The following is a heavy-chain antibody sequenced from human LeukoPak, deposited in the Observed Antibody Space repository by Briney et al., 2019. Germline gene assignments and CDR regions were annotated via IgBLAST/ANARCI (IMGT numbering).Heavy chain of an antibody. CDR3: ARERGPMSYCSGGSCYSDQGWNAFDI. CDR2: INQDGSEK. Sequence: PGGSLRLSCAASGFTFSNYWMTWVRQAPGKGLEWVANINQDGSEKYYVDSVKGRFTISRDNAKNSLYLQMNSLRAEDTAVYYCARERGPMSYCSGGSCYSDQGWNAFDIWGQGTMVTVSS. D-gene: IGHD2-15*01. V-gene: IGHV3-7*01. J-gene: IGHJ3*02. CDR1: GFTFSNYW.